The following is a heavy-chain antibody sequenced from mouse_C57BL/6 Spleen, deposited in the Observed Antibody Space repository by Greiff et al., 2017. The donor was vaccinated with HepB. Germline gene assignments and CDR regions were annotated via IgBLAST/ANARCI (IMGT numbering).Heavy chain of an antibody. CDR1: GFTFSNYW. V-gene: IGHV6-3*01. CDR2: IRLKSDNYAT. Sequence: EVKLVESGGGLVQPGGSMKLSCVASGFTFSNYWMNWVRQSPEKGLEWVAQIRLKSDNYATHYAESVKGRFTISRDDSKSSVYLQMNNLRAEDTGIYYCTGRIYYGSSYYFDYWGQGTTLTVSS. J-gene: IGHJ2*01. CDR3: TGRIYYGSSYYFDY. D-gene: IGHD1-1*01.